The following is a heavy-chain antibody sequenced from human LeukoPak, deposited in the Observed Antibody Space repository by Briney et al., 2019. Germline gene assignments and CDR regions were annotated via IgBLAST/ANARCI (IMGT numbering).Heavy chain of an antibody. Sequence: ASVKVSCKASGYTFTGYYMHWVRQAPGQGLEWMGLINPNSGGTNYAQKFQGRVTMTRDTSISTAYMELSRLRSDDTAVYYCVREGRYCSGGSCYSFAFDIWGQGTMVTVSS. V-gene: IGHV1-2*06. J-gene: IGHJ3*02. CDR1: GYTFTGYY. CDR3: VREGRYCSGGSCYSFAFDI. D-gene: IGHD2-15*01. CDR2: INPNSGGT.